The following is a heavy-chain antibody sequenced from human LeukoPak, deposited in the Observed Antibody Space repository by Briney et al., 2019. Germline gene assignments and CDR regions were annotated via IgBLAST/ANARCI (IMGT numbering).Heavy chain of an antibody. J-gene: IGHJ3*02. CDR1: GFTFSGSA. V-gene: IGHV3-73*01. CDR3: TTRRRDAFDI. Sequence: GGSLGLSWAASGFTFSGSAMHWGRQASGKGLGWVGRIRSKANSYATAYAASVKGRFTISRDDSKNTAYLQMNRLTTEDTAVYYCTTRRRDAFDIWGQGKMVTVSS. CDR2: IRSKANSYAT.